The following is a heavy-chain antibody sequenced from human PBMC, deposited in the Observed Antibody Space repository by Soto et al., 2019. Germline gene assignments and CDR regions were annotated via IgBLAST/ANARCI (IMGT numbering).Heavy chain of an antibody. CDR1: GYSFTSYD. J-gene: IGHJ4*02. V-gene: IGHV1-8*01. Sequence: ASVKVSCKASGYSFTSYDINWVRQATGQGLEWMGWMDPKTGDTDYGQKFQGRVTMTRNTSISTAYMELSSLTSEDTAVYYCARGRGWRDYWGQGTLVTVSS. CDR2: MDPKTGDT. CDR3: ARGRGWRDY. D-gene: IGHD6-19*01.